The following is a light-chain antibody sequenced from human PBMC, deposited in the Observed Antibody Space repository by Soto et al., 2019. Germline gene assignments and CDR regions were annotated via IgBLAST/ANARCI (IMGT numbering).Light chain of an antibody. CDR3: QVWDNDSDHYV. Sequence: SYELTQPPSGSVAPGQTARITWGGDNIGGKSLHWYQHKPGQAPVLVVHDDADRPSGIPERFSGSNSGNTATLTISRVEAGDEADYYCQVWDNDSDHYVFGTGTKVTVL. CDR2: DDA. CDR1: NIGGKS. V-gene: IGLV3-21*02. J-gene: IGLJ1*01.